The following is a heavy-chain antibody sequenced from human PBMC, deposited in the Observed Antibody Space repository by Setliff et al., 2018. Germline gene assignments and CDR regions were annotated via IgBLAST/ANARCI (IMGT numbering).Heavy chain of an antibody. CDR1: GYIFKSYG. CDR3: AISTLSICSGGSCPNAFDV. V-gene: IGHV1-18*01. D-gene: IGHD2-15*01. J-gene: IGHJ3*01. CDR2: ISSYNDVT. Sequence: ASVKVSCKASGYIFKSYGISWVRQAPGQGLEWMGWISSYNDVTNYAQSFQGRVTTTTDTSKSAAYMDLRGLRSDDTAVYYCAISTLSICSGGSCPNAFDVWGQGTMVTVS.